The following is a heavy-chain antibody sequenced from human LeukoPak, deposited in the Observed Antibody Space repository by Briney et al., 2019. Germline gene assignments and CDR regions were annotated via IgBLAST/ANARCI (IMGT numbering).Heavy chain of an antibody. V-gene: IGHV3-21*01. Sequence: PGGSLRLSCAASGFTFSSYSMNWVRQAPGKGLEWVSYISTSSNYIYYADSVKGRFTISRDNAKNSLYLQMNSLRAEDTAVYYCARGAYNSAGTHEKWGQGTLVTVSS. CDR3: ARGAYNSAGTHEK. J-gene: IGHJ4*02. CDR2: ISTSSNYI. D-gene: IGHD3-22*01. CDR1: GFTFSSYS.